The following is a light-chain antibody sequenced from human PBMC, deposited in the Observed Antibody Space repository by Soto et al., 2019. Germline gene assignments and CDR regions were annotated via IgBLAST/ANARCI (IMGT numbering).Light chain of an antibody. V-gene: IGLV2-14*01. J-gene: IGLJ1*01. CDR3: GSFSSSTTLYV. Sequence: QSVLTLPAAVSGSPGQSITISCTGTSSDVGGYKYVSWYQHHADKAPKLMIYEVSNRPSGVSNRFSGSKSGNTASLTIYGLQDEDEADYYCGSFSSSTTLYVLGTGTKGTVL. CDR2: EVS. CDR1: SSDVGGYKY.